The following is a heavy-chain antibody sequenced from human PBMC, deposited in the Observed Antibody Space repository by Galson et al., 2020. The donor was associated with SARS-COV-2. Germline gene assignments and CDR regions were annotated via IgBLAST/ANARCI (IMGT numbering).Heavy chain of an antibody. Sequence: GGSLRLSCAASGFRFSYSWMTWVRQAPGKGLEWVATIKQDGSEKYYMDSVKGRFTVSRDNAKNSLFLQMNSLRAEDTAVYYCARDRGYSYYMDVWGKGTTVTVSS. V-gene: IGHV3-7*01. CDR1: GFRFSYSW. CDR2: IKQDGSEK. J-gene: IGHJ6*03. CDR3: ARDRGYSYYMDV. D-gene: IGHD3-16*01.